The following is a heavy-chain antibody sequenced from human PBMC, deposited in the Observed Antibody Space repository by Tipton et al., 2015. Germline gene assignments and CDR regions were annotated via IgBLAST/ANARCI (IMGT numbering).Heavy chain of an antibody. CDR2: INHSGGT. CDR1: GGSFSGYY. Sequence: TLSLTCAVYGGSFSGYYWTWIRQPQGKGLEWIGEINHSGGTKYNPSLKSRVTMSVDTSKKQFSLKLDSVTAADTAVYYCASNYDSSGGYFDYWGQGTLVTVSS. J-gene: IGHJ4*02. CDR3: ASNYDSSGGYFDY. V-gene: IGHV4-34*01. D-gene: IGHD3-22*01.